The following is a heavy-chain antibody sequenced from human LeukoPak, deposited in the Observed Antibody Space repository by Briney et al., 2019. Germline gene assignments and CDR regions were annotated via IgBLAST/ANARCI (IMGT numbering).Heavy chain of an antibody. CDR2: IIPIFGTA. CDR1: GGTFSSYA. V-gene: IGHV1-69*06. J-gene: IGHJ4*02. Sequence: SVKVSYKASGGTFSSYAISWVRQAPGQGLEWMGGIIPIFGTASYAQKFQGRVTITADKSTSTAYMELSSLRSEDTAVYYCAYSSSWYYFDYWGQGTLVTVSS. CDR3: AYSSSWYYFDY. D-gene: IGHD6-13*01.